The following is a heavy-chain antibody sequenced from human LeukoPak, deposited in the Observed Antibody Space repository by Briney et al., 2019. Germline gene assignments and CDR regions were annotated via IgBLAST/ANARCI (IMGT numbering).Heavy chain of an antibody. CDR1: GFTVSSTY. Sequence: PGGSLRLSCAASGFTVSSTYMSWVREAPGKGLEWVSLIDSGGSPYYAGSVKGRFTISRDNSKNTLFLRMNGLRAEDTAVYYCARLVGSGSYHLDYWGQGTLVTASS. CDR3: ARLVGSGSYHLDY. D-gene: IGHD3-10*01. J-gene: IGHJ4*02. CDR2: IDSGGSP. V-gene: IGHV3-66*04.